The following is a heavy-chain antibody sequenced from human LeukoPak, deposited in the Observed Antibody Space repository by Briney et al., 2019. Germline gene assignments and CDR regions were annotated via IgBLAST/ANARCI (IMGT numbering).Heavy chain of an antibody. Sequence: ASVKVSCKVSGYTLTELSMHWVRQAPGKGLEWMGGFDPEDGETIYAQKFQGRVTMTEDTSTDTAYMELSGLRSEDTAVYYCATGNYDSSGYYYVGYWGQGTLVTVSS. D-gene: IGHD3-22*01. J-gene: IGHJ4*02. CDR1: GYTLTELS. CDR3: ATGNYDSSGYYYVGY. CDR2: FDPEDGET. V-gene: IGHV1-24*01.